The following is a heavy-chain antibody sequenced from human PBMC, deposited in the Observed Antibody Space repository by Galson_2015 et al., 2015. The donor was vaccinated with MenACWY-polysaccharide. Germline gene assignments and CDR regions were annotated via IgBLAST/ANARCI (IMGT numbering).Heavy chain of an antibody. CDR2: ISFDGQYS. J-gene: IGHJ5*02. CDR3: ARGRYMRPDADFDP. D-gene: IGHD5-18*01. V-gene: IGHV3-30*04. Sequence: SLRLSCAASGFTFSDYAIHWVRQAPGKGLEWVAVISFDGQYSGFADSVRGRFTISRDNSIDTVYLQMNGLRIEDTAVYHCARGRYMRPDADFDPWGQGTLVAVSS. CDR1: GFTFSDYA.